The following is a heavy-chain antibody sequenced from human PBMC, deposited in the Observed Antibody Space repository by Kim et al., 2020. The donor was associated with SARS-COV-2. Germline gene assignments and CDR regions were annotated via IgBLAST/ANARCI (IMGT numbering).Heavy chain of an antibody. J-gene: IGHJ6*02. CDR1: GFTFSSYG. D-gene: IGHD3-10*01. Sequence: GGSLRLSCAASGFTFSSYGMHWVRQAPGKGLEWVAVISYDGSNKYYADSVKGRFTISRDNSKNTLYLQMNSLRAEDTAVYYCAKGRGPHYYYGMDVWGQGTTVTVSS. CDR3: AKGRGPHYYYGMDV. CDR2: ISYDGSNK. V-gene: IGHV3-30*18.